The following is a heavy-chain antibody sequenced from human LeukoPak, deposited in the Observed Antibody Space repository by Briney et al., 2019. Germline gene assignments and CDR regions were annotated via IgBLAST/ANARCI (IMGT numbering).Heavy chain of an antibody. V-gene: IGHV3-73*01. CDR1: GFTFSYSA. Sequence: GGSLRLSYAASGFTFSYSAVHWVRQASGKGLDWVGRIRSKTYTYATAYAASVKVRFTISRDDSTNTAYLQMNSLKAEDTAVYSCNGMYREAFDIWGLGTMVTVSS. CDR3: NGMYREAFDI. J-gene: IGHJ3*02. D-gene: IGHD1-26*01. CDR2: IRSKTYTYAT.